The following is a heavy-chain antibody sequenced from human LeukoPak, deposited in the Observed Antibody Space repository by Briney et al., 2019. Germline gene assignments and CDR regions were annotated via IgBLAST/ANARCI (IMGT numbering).Heavy chain of an antibody. V-gene: IGHV1-18*01. CDR3: ARESYGSGWFKDYYYYYGMDV. CDR2: ISAYNGNT. D-gene: IGHD6-19*01. Sequence: ASVKVSCKASGYTFTSYGISWVRQAPGQGLEWMGWISAYNGNTNYAQKLQGRVTMTTDTSTSTAYMELRSLRSDDTAVYYCARESYGSGWFKDYYYYYGMDVWGQGTTVTVSS. J-gene: IGHJ6*02. CDR1: GYTFTSYG.